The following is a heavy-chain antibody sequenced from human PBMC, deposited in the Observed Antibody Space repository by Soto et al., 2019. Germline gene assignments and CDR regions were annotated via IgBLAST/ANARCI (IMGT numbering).Heavy chain of an antibody. CDR3: ARAFKDWGGDCTYYYYGMDV. V-gene: IGHV1-69*06. CDR1: GGSFSSYA. J-gene: IGHJ6*02. Sequence: QVQLVQSGAEVKKPGSSVKVSCKASGGSFSSYAISWVRQAPGHGLEWMGGIIPFFDTPNYAQRFQGRVTITADKSTSTAYMELSSLRSEDTAVYYCARAFKDWGGDCTYYYYGMDVWGQGTTVTVSS. D-gene: IGHD2-21*02. CDR2: IIPFFDTP.